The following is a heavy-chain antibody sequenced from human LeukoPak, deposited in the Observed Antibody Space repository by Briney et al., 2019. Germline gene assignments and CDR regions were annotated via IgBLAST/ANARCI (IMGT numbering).Heavy chain of an antibody. D-gene: IGHD5-24*01. CDR3: AKDDGWIQFND. V-gene: IGHV3-23*01. Sequence: GSLRLSCAPSRFTFSIYAMKWVRETPGKGVEWVSGIRTDGITKYYADSVRGRFSISRDNSKNMVFLQVNDLRAENTAKYYCAKDDGWIQFNDWGQGALVTV. CDR2: IRTDGITK. J-gene: IGHJ4*02. CDR1: RFTFSIYA.